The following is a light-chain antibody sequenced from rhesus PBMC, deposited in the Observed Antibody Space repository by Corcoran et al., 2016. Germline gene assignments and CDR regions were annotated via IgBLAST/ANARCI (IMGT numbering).Light chain of an antibody. V-gene: IGLV2-13*02. CDR1: SSDIGGYNR. CDR2: EVS. Sequence: QAALTQSPSVSGSPGQSVTISCTGTSSDIGGYNRVSWYQQHPGKAPKLMIYEVSKWPSGVSDRFSGSKSGNTASLTISGLQAEDEADYYCSSYASSSAFYIFGAGTRLTVL. CDR3: SSYASSSAFYI. J-gene: IGLJ1*01.